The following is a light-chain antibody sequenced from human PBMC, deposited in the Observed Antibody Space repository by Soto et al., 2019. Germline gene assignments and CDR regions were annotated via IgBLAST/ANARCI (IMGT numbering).Light chain of an antibody. Sequence: EIVMTQSPATLSVSPGERVTLSCRASQSVSNNLAWYQQKFGQAPRLLIYGASTRATGIPARFSGSGSGTEFTLTISSLQSEDFAVYYCQHYNNWSPWTFGQGTKVEIK. V-gene: IGKV3-15*01. CDR1: QSVSNN. CDR2: GAS. J-gene: IGKJ1*01. CDR3: QHYNNWSPWT.